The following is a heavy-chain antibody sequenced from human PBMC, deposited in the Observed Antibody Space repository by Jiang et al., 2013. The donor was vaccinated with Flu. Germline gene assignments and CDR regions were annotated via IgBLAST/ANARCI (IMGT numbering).Heavy chain of an antibody. J-gene: IGHJ6*03. CDR3: ARHPRQWLAHYYYYYYMDV. D-gene: IGHD6-19*01. CDR1: GGSISSSSYY. Sequence: LLKPSETLSLTCTVSGGSISSSSYYWGWIRQPPGKGLEWIGSIYYSGSTYYNPSLKSRVTISVDTSKNQFSLKLSSVTAADTAVYYCARHPRQWLAHYYYYYYMDVWGKGTTVTVSS. CDR2: IYYSGST. V-gene: IGHV4-39*01.